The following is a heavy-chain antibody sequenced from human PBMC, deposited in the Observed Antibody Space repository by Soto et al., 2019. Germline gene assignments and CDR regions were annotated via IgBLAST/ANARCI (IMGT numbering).Heavy chain of an antibody. CDR1: GFTFSSYS. V-gene: IGHV3-48*01. Sequence: PGGSLRLSCAASGFTFSSYSMNWVRQAPGKGLEWESYISSSSSTIYYADSVKGRFTISRDNAKNSLYLQMNSLRAEDTAVYYCARGITMVRGVIITWRTPYGMDVWGQGTTVTVSS. D-gene: IGHD3-10*01. CDR3: ARGITMVRGVIITWRTPYGMDV. CDR2: ISSSSSTI. J-gene: IGHJ6*02.